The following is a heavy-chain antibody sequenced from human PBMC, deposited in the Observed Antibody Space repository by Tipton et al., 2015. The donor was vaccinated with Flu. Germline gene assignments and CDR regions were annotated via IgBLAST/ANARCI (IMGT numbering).Heavy chain of an antibody. CDR2: IRSKANSYAT. V-gene: IGHV3-73*01. CDR1: GFTFSGSG. CDR3: NRLTYYYDSSGSDDAFDI. J-gene: IGHJ3*02. Sequence: GSLRLYCAASGFTFSGSGMHWIRQASGKGLEWVGRIRSKANSYATAYAASVKGRFTISRDDSKNTAYLQMNSLKTEDTAVYYCNRLTYYYDSSGSDDAFDIWGQGTMVTVSS. D-gene: IGHD3-22*01.